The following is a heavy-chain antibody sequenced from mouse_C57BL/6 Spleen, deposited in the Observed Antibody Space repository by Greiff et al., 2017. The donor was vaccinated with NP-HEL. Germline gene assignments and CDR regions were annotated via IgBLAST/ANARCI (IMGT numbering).Heavy chain of an antibody. J-gene: IGHJ2*01. CDR2: ISNGGGST. CDR1: GFTFSDYY. V-gene: IGHV5-12*01. D-gene: IGHD1-1*01. CDR3: ARDGSSYGYFDY. Sequence: EVQVVESGGGLVQPGGSLKLSCAASGFTFSDYYMYWVRQTPEKRLEWVAYISNGGGSTYYPDTVKGRFTISRDNAKNTLYLQMSRLKSEDTAMYYCARDGSSYGYFDYWGQGTTLTVSS.